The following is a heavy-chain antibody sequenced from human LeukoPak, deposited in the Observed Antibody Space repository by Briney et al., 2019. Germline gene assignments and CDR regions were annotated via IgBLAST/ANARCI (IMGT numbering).Heavy chain of an antibody. CDR3: AKHARRGPHWFDP. Sequence: GGSLRLSCAPSGFTFSTYAMSWVRQAPGKGLEGVSVISGRGDSTYYADSVKGRFTISRDNSKNTLYLQMNSLRADDTAVYYCAKHARRGPHWFDPWGQGTLVTVSS. D-gene: IGHD2-8*01. CDR1: GFTFSTYA. J-gene: IGHJ5*02. CDR2: ISGRGDST. V-gene: IGHV3-23*01.